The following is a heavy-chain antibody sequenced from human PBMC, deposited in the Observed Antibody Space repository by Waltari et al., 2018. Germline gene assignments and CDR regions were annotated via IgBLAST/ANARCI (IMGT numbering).Heavy chain of an antibody. D-gene: IGHD2-15*01. CDR3: ASDGAHCSGGSCYSGFDY. J-gene: IGHJ4*02. CDR2: IWYDGSNK. V-gene: IGHV3-33*01. Sequence: FTFSSYGMHWVRQAPGKGLEWVAVIWYDGSNKYYADSVKGRFTISRDNSKNTLYLQMNSLRAEDTAVYYCASDGAHCSGGSCYSGFDYWGQGTLVTVSS. CDR1: FTFSSYG.